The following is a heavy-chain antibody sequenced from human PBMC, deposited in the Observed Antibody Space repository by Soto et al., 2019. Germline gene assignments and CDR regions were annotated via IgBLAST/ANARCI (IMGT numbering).Heavy chain of an antibody. CDR1: GGSISRSTYY. CDR3: ARQVPAAIRLGWFDP. J-gene: IGHJ5*02. CDR2: IYYSGST. D-gene: IGHD2-2*02. Sequence: SETLSLTCTVSGGSISRSTYYWGWIRQPPGKGLEWIGSIYYSGSTYYRPSLKSRVTISVGTSKNQFSLKLSSVTAADTAVYYCARQVPAAIRLGWFDPWGQGTLVTVSS. V-gene: IGHV4-39*01.